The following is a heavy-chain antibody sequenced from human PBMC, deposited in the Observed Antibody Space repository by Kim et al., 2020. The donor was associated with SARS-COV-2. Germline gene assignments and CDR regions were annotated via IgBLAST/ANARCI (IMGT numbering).Heavy chain of an antibody. D-gene: IGHD3-3*01. CDR3: TSLGDFWSGYYIDY. CDR1: GFTFSGSA. J-gene: IGHJ4*02. CDR2: IRSKANSYAT. Sequence: GGSLRLSCAASGFTFSGSAMHWVRQASGKGLEWVGRIRSKANSYATAYAASVKGRFTISRDDSKNTAYLQMNSLKTEDTAVYYCTSLGDFWSGYYIDYWGQGTLVTVSS. V-gene: IGHV3-73*01.